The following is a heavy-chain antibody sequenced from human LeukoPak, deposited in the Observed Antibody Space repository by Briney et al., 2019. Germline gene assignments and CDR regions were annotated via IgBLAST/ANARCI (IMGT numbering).Heavy chain of an antibody. CDR3: ARDEGHYYDSSGTDY. CDR2: INPNSGGT. J-gene: IGHJ4*02. CDR1: GYTFTGYY. V-gene: IGHV1-2*02. D-gene: IGHD3-22*01. Sequence: ASVKVSCKASGYTFTGYYMHWVRQAPGQGLEWMGWINPNSGGTNYAQKFQGRVTMTRDTSISTAYMELSRLRSDDTAVYYCARDEGHYYDSSGTDYWGQGTLVTVSS.